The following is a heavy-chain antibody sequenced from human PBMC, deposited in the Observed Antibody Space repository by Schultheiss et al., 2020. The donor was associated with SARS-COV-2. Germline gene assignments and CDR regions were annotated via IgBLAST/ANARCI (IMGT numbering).Heavy chain of an antibody. D-gene: IGHD5-18*01. J-gene: IGHJ4*02. CDR1: GGSISSSSYY. CDR3: ARNRQLARRGYSYGFDY. CDR2: IYYSGST. V-gene: IGHV4-39*01. Sequence: SETLSLTCTVSGGSISSSSYYWGWIRQPPGKGLEWIGSIYYSGSTYYNPSLKSRVTISVDTSKKQFSLKLSSVTAADTAVYYCARNRQLARRGYSYGFDYWGQGTLVTSPQ.